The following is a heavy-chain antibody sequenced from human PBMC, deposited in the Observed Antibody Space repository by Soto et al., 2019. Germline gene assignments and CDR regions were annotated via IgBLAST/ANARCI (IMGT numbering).Heavy chain of an antibody. CDR3: AKASYSGSYAPFDY. D-gene: IGHD1-26*01. J-gene: IGHJ4*02. Sequence: PGGSLRLSCAASGFIFSSFGMHWVRQAPGKGLEWVSAISGSGGSTYYADSVKGRFTISRDNSKNTLYLQMNSLRAEDTAVYYCAKASYSGSYAPFDYWGQGTLVTVSS. CDR2: ISGSGGST. CDR1: GFIFSSFG. V-gene: IGHV3-23*01.